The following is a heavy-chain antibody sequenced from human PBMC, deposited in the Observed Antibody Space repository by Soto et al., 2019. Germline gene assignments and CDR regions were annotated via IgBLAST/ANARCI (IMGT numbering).Heavy chain of an antibody. CDR3: ARTLVAATHYYYYGMDV. V-gene: IGHV4-39*01. Sequence: SETLSHTCTVSGGSIISSSYYLGWIRQPPGKGLEWIGSIYYSGSTYYNPSLKSRVTISVDTSKNQFSLKLSSVTAADTAVYYCARTLVAATHYYYYGMDVWGQGTTVTVSS. CDR2: IYYSGST. J-gene: IGHJ6*02. D-gene: IGHD2-15*01. CDR1: GGSIISSSYY.